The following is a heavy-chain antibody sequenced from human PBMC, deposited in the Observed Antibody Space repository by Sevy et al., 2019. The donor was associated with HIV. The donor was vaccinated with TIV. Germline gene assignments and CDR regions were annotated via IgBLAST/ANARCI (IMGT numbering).Heavy chain of an antibody. CDR2: ISSSSSYT. D-gene: IGHD6-19*01. CDR1: GFTFSDYY. Sequence: GGSLRLSCAASGFTFSDYYMSWIRQAPGKGLEWVSYISSSSSYTNYADSVKGRFTISRNNAKNSLYLQMNSLRAEDTAVYYCAREPSSGWYWFDPWGQGTLVTVSS. CDR3: AREPSSGWYWFDP. J-gene: IGHJ5*02. V-gene: IGHV3-11*06.